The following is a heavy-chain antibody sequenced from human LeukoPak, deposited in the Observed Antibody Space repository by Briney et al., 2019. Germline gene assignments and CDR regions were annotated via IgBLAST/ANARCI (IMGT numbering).Heavy chain of an antibody. V-gene: IGHV4-39*01. CDR2: IYNSGST. CDR1: GDSISSSSNY. CDR3: ARASRVSGYTYGPHDY. J-gene: IGHJ4*02. Sequence: SETLSLTCTVSGDSISSSSNYWAWIRQPPGKGLEWIGSIYNSGSTYYTPSLKSRVTISVDTSKNQFSLKVSFVTAADTAVYYCARASRVSGYTYGPHDYWGQGTLVTVSS. D-gene: IGHD5-18*01.